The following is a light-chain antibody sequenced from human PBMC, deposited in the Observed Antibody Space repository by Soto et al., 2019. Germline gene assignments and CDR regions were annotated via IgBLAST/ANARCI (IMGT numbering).Light chain of an antibody. CDR2: EDN. CDR1: SGSIASNY. CDR3: QSYDSSNHDVV. Sequence: NFMLTQPHSVSEYPGKTVTISCTRSSGSIASNYVQWYQQRPGSAPTTVIYEDNQRPSGVPDRFSGSIDSSSNSASLTISGLKTEDEADYYCQSYDSSNHDVVFGGGTKVTVL. J-gene: IGLJ2*01. V-gene: IGLV6-57*04.